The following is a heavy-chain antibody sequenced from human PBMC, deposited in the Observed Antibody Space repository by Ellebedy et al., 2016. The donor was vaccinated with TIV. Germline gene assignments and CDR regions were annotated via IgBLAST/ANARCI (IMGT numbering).Heavy chain of an antibody. CDR3: ARAVQPRYYYDSSGYYDY. J-gene: IGHJ4*02. V-gene: IGHV3-11*01. D-gene: IGHD3-22*01. Sequence: GESLKISCAASGFTFSDYYMSWIRQAPGKGLEWVSYISSSGSTIYYADSVKGRFTISRDNAKNSLYLQMNSLRAEDTAVYYCARAVQPRYYYDSSGYYDYWGQGTLVTVSS. CDR2: ISSSGSTI. CDR1: GFTFSDYY.